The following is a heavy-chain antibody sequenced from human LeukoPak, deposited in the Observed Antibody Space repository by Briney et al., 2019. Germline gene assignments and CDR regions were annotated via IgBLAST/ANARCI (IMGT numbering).Heavy chain of an antibody. Sequence: ASVKVSYKASGYTFTSYGISWVRQAPGQGLEWMGWISAYNGNTNYAQKLQGRVTMTTDTSTSTAYMELRSLRSDDTAVYYCARDLPQFGSLLYSGYSFGYYGMDVWGQGTTVTVSS. CDR2: ISAYNGNT. CDR1: GYTFTSYG. CDR3: ARDLPQFGSLLYSGYSFGYYGMDV. V-gene: IGHV1-18*01. D-gene: IGHD5-12*01. J-gene: IGHJ6*02.